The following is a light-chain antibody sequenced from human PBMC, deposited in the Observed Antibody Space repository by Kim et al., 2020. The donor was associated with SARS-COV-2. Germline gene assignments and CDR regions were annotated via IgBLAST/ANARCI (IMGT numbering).Light chain of an antibody. J-gene: IGKJ2*01. CDR1: QSVDSSY. CDR3: HQYGSSRYT. V-gene: IGKV3-20*01. Sequence: SPGERATLSCRASQSVDSSYLAWYQQKPGQAPRLLIYGASSRATGIPDRISGSDSGTDFTLTISRLEPEDSAVYYCHQYGSSRYTFGQGTKLEI. CDR2: GAS.